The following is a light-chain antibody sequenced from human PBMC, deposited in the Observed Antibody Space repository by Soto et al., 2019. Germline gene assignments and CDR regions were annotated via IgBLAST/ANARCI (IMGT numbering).Light chain of an antibody. V-gene: IGKV3-20*01. CDR3: QQYGSSPPYT. CDR1: QSVSSSY. J-gene: IGKJ2*01. CDR2: GAS. Sequence: EIVLTQSPDTLSLSPGERATLSCRASQSVSSSYLAWYQQKPGQAPRLLIYGASTRATGIPDMFSGSGSGTDFTLTISRLEPEDFAVYYCQQYGSSPPYTFGQGTKLEIK.